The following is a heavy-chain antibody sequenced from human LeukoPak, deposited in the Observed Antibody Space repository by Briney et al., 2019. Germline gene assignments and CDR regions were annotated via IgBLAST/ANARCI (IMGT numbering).Heavy chain of an antibody. CDR1: GFTFSSYE. Sequence: GGSLRLSCAASGFTFSSYEMNWVRQAPGKGLEWGSYISSSGSTIYYADSVKGRFTISRDNAKSSLYLQMNSLRAEDTAVYYCARVSPNTVTTLQYFDYWGQGTLVTVSS. V-gene: IGHV3-48*03. D-gene: IGHD4-17*01. CDR3: ARVSPNTVTTLQYFDY. J-gene: IGHJ4*02. CDR2: ISSSGSTI.